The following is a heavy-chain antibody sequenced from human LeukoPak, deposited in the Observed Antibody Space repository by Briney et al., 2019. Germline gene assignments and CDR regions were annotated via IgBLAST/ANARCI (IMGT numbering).Heavy chain of an antibody. CDR2: INDSGST. D-gene: IGHD2-2*01. CDR3: ARSLGYCSRTRCTDAHDI. J-gene: IGHJ3*02. V-gene: IGHV4-34*01. CDR1: GESLSAYY. Sequence: SETPSLTCAVYGESLSAYYWSWIRQPPGKGLEWIGEINDSGSTNYNPSLKSRVTISVDTSKNQFSLKLSSVTAADTAVYYCARSLGYCSRTRCTDAHDIWGQGTMVTVSS.